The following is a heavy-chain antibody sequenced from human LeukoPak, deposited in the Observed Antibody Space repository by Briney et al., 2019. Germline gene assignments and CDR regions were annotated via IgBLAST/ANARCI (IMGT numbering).Heavy chain of an antibody. D-gene: IGHD2-21*02. J-gene: IGHJ4*02. V-gene: IGHV3-23*01. CDR1: GFTFSSYA. CDR3: AKDRGQLAYCGGDCWTFDY. CDR2: ISGSGGST. Sequence: GGSLTLSCAASGFTFSSYAMSWVRQAPGKGLEWVSAISGSGGSTYYADSVKGRFTISRDNSKNTLYLQMNSLRAEDTAVYYCAKDRGQLAYCGGDCWTFDYWGQGTLVTVSS.